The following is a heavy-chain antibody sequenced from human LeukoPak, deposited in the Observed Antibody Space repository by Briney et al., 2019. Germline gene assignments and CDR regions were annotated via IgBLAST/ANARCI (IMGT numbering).Heavy chain of an antibody. V-gene: IGHV3-23*01. J-gene: IGHJ4*02. CDR2: ISGSGGST. CDR1: GFTFSSYA. CDR3: AKETMIVVVITGDYFDY. Sequence: GSLRLSCAASGFTFSSYAMSWVRQAPGKGLEWVSAISGSGGSTYYADSVKGRFTISRDSSKNTLYLQMNSLRAEDTAVYYCAKETMIVVVITGDYFDYWGQGTLVTVSS. D-gene: IGHD3-22*01.